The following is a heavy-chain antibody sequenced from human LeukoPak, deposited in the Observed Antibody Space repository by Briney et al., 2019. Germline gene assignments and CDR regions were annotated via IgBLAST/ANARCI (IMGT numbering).Heavy chain of an antibody. CDR1: GFTFSSYA. CDR3: AKDQVEYQPWAFDY. V-gene: IGHV3-23*01. CDR2: ISGSGSST. D-gene: IGHD2-2*01. J-gene: IGHJ4*02. Sequence: PGGSLRLSCAASGFTFSSYAMSWVRQAPGKGLEWVSTISGSGSSTYYADSVKGRFTISRDNSKNTLYLQMNSLRAEDTAVYYCAKDQVEYQPWAFDYWGQGTLVTVSS.